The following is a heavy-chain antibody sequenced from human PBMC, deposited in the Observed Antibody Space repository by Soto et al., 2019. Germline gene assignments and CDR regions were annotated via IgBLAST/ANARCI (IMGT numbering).Heavy chain of an antibody. V-gene: IGHV3-48*03. CDR1: GFTFSSYE. CDR2: ISSSGSTI. CDR3: ARRKKLLWFGESQYYFDY. D-gene: IGHD3-10*01. Sequence: QSGGSLRLSCAASGFTFSSYEMNWVRQAPGKGLEWVSYISSSGSTIYYADSVKGRFTISRDNAKNSLYLQMNSLRAEDTAVYYCARRKKLLWFGESQYYFDYWGQGTLVTVSS. J-gene: IGHJ4*02.